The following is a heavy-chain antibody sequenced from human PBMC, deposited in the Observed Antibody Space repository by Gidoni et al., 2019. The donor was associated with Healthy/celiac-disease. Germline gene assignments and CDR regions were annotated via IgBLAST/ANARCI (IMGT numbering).Heavy chain of an antibody. V-gene: IGHV3-66*01. CDR3: AREGSYGSGRGKYYFDY. J-gene: IGHJ4*02. CDR1: GFTVSSNY. Sequence: EVQLVESGGGLVQPGGSLRLSCAASGFTVSSNYRSWVRQAPGKGLEWVSVIYSGGSTYYADSVKGRFTISRDNSKNTLYLQMNSLRAEDTAVYYCAREGSYGSGRGKYYFDYWGQGTLVTVSS. D-gene: IGHD3-10*01. CDR2: IYSGGST.